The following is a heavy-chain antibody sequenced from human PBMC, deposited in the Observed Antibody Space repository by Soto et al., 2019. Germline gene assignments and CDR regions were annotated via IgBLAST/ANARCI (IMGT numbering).Heavy chain of an antibody. CDR1: GFTFSSYA. J-gene: IGHJ6*02. CDR3: AKYRGDYYYYYYGIDV. CDR2: ISGSGGST. V-gene: IGHV3-23*01. D-gene: IGHD2-21*01. Sequence: GGSLRLSCASSGFTFSSYAMSWVRQAPGKGLEWVSAISGSGGSTYYADSVKGRFTISRDNSKNTLYLQMNSLRAEDTAVYYCAKYRGDYYYYYYGIDVWVQGTTVTVSS.